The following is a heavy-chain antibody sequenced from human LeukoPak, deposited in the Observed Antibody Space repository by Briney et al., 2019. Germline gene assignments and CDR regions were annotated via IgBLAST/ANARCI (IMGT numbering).Heavy chain of an antibody. CDR1: GFTFSNYW. V-gene: IGHV3-7*05. CDR2: IKPDGSEK. Sequence: GGSLRLSCAASGFTFSNYWMTWVRQAPGKGLEWVAYIKPDGSEKYYVDSVKGRFTISRDNAKNSLSLQMNSLRAEDTAVYYCSRASGDFWGQGTLVTVSS. CDR3: SRASGDF. J-gene: IGHJ4*02.